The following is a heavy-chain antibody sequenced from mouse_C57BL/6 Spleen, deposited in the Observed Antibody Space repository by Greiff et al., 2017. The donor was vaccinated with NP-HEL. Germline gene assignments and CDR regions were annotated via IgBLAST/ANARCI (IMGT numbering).Heavy chain of an antibody. CDR1: GYTFTSYW. D-gene: IGHD2-4*01. CDR2: IDPSDSET. V-gene: IGHV1-52*01. J-gene: IGHJ4*01. CDR3: ARGRIYYDYDEGYAMDY. Sequence: QVQLQQPGAELVRPGSSVKLSCKASGYTFTSYWMHWVKQRPIQGLEWIGNIDPSDSETHYNQKFKDKATLTVDKSSSTAYMQLSSLTSEDSAVYYCARGRIYYDYDEGYAMDYWGQGTSVTVSS.